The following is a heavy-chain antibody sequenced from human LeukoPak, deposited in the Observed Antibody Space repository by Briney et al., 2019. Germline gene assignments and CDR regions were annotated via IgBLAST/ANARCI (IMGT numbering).Heavy chain of an antibody. CDR3: ATPTVKKNYYYGMNV. CDR1: GFTFSSYG. V-gene: IGHV3-33*01. Sequence: PGRSLRLSCAASGFTFSSYGMHWVRQAPGKGLEWVAVIWYDGSNKYYADSVKGRFTISRDNSKNTLYLQMNSLRVEDTAVYYCATPTVKKNYYYGMNVWGQGTTVTVSS. J-gene: IGHJ6*02. D-gene: IGHD4-11*01. CDR2: IWYDGSNK.